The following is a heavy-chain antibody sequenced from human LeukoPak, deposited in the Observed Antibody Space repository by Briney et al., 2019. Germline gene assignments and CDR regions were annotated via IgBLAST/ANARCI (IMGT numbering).Heavy chain of an antibody. CDR1: GGSISSSSYY. CDR2: IYYSGST. CDR3: ARIGYSYGPYFDY. D-gene: IGHD5-18*01. V-gene: IGHV4-39*01. J-gene: IGHJ4*02. Sequence: PSETLSLTCTVSGGSISSSSYYWGWIRQPPGKGLEWIGSIYYSGSTYYNPSLKSRVTISVDTSKSQFSLKLSSVTAADTAVYYCARIGYSYGPYFDYWGQGTLVTVSP.